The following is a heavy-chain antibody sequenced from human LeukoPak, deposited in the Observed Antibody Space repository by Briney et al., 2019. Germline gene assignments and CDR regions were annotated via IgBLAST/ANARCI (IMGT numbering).Heavy chain of an antibody. CDR3: ANDPGYEETFYYFDY. CDR2: IRYDGSNK. D-gene: IGHD5-12*01. J-gene: IGHJ4*02. Sequence: PGGSLRLSCAACVFTFSSYGMHWVRQAPGKGLEWVAFIRYDGSNKYYADSVKGRFTISRDNSKNTLYLQMNSLRAEDTAVYYCANDPGYEETFYYFDYWGQGTLVTVSS. CDR1: VFTFSSYG. V-gene: IGHV3-30*02.